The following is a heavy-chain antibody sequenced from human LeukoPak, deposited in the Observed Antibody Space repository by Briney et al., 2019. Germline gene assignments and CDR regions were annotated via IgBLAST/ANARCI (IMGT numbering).Heavy chain of an antibody. V-gene: IGHV1-18*01. J-gene: IGHJ4*02. Sequence: ASVKVSCKASGYTFTSYGISWVRQAPGQGLEWMGWISGYNGNTNYAQELQGRVTMTTDTSTSTVYMELRSLRSDDTAVYYCAREEVGRAVAGYFDNWGQGTLVTVSS. CDR1: GYTFTSYG. CDR3: AREEVGRAVAGYFDN. CDR2: ISGYNGNT. D-gene: IGHD6-19*01.